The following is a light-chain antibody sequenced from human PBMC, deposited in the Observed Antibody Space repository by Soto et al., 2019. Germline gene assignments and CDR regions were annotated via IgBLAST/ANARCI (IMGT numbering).Light chain of an antibody. CDR2: QDN. Sequence: SYELTQPPSVSVSPGQTASITCSGDKLGDKYACWYQQKPGQSPVLLIYQDNKRPSGIPERFSGSNSGNTATLTISGTQAMDAADYYCQAWDSTIIFGGGTKLTVL. CDR1: KLGDKY. J-gene: IGLJ2*01. CDR3: QAWDSTII. V-gene: IGLV3-1*01.